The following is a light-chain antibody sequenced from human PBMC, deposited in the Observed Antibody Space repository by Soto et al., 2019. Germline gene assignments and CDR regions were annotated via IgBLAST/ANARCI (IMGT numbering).Light chain of an antibody. J-gene: IGKJ1*01. Sequence: DIQMTQSPSSLSASVGDRVTITCRASQSISSYLNWYQQKPGQAPKLLIYAAASLQSEVPSRFSGSGSGTDFTLTISSLQPEDFATYYCQQSYSTPPSSFGQGTNVEIK. V-gene: IGKV1-39*01. CDR1: QSISSY. CDR2: AAA. CDR3: QQSYSTPPSS.